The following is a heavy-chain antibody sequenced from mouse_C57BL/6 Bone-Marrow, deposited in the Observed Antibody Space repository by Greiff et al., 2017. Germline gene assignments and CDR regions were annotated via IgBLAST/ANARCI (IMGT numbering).Heavy chain of an antibody. CDR2: INPGSGGT. CDR3: ARHGRDYFDY. CDR1: GYAFTNYL. D-gene: IGHD6-1*01. J-gene: IGHJ2*01. V-gene: IGHV1-54*01. Sequence: QVQLQQSGAELVRPGTSVKVSCKASGYAFTNYLIEWVKQRPGQGLEWIGVINPGSGGTYYNEKFKGKATLTADKSSSTAYMQLSSLTSEDSAVYICARHGRDYFDYWGQGTTLTVSS.